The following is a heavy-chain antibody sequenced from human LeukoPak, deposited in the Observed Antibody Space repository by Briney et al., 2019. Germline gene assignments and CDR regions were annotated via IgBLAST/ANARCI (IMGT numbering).Heavy chain of an antibody. D-gene: IGHD1-26*01. CDR2: ISYDGSNK. Sequence: PGRSLRLSCAASGFTFSSYAMHWVHQAPGKGLEWVAVISYDGSNKYYADSVKGRFTISRDNSKNTLYLQMNSLRAEDTAVYYCARSRSGSYNIDYWGQGTLVTVSS. CDR3: ARSRSGSYNIDY. CDR1: GFTFSSYA. V-gene: IGHV3-30-3*01. J-gene: IGHJ4*02.